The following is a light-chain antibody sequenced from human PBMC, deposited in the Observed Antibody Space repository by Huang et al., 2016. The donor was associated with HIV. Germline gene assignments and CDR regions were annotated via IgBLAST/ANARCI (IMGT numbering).Light chain of an antibody. V-gene: IGKV3-11*01. CDR3: QQRSDWPRT. J-gene: IGKJ2*01. CDR2: GAS. CDR1: QSVSSE. Sequence: EIVLTQSPATLSLSPGERATLSCRASQSVSSEVDWYQQKAGQAPRLLSYGASNRATGIPARFSGSGSGTDFTLTISSLEPEDFAVYYCQQRSDWPRTFGQGTKLEIK.